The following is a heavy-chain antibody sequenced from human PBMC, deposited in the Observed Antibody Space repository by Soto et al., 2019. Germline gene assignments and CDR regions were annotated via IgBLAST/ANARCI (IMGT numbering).Heavy chain of an antibody. V-gene: IGHV4-30-4*02. Sequence: PSETLSLTCTVSGGSISSGDYYWSWIRQPPGKGLEWIGYIYYSGSTYYNPSLKSRVTISVDTSKNQFSLRMNSMIAADTAVYYCARADPDASVGYWGQGTLVTVSS. CDR2: IYYSGST. J-gene: IGHJ4*02. D-gene: IGHD2-15*01. CDR1: GGSISSGDYY. CDR3: ARADPDASVGY.